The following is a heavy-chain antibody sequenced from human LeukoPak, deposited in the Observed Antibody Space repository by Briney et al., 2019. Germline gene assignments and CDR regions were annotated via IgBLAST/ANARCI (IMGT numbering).Heavy chain of an antibody. CDR3: ARGLVGTTGEQTWFDP. D-gene: IGHD1-1*01. J-gene: IGHJ5*02. Sequence: SETLSLTCTVSAGSSSRYSWSWSRQPAGKGLEWIGRIHASGSTNYNPSLKSRVTISVDESQNQFSLKLTSVTAADTAVYYCARGLVGTTGEQTWFDPWGQGTLVTVSS. CDR1: AGSSSRYS. CDR2: IHASGST. V-gene: IGHV4-4*07.